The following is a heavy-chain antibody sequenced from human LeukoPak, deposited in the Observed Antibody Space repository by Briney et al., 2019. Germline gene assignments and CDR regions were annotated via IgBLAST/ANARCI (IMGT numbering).Heavy chain of an antibody. Sequence: PSETLSLTCAVYGGSFSGYYWSWIRHPPGKGLEWIGEINHSGSTNYNPSLKSRVTISLDTSKNQFSLKLSFVTAADTAVYYCARFWSGVDYLDYWGQGTLVTVSS. D-gene: IGHD2-8*01. J-gene: IGHJ4*02. CDR3: ARFWSGVDYLDY. CDR2: INHSGST. V-gene: IGHV4-34*01. CDR1: GGSFSGYY.